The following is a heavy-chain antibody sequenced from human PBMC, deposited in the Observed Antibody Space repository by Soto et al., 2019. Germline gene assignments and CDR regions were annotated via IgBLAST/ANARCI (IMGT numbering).Heavy chain of an antibody. V-gene: IGHV4-4*02. CDR1: GGSISSSNW. CDR2: IYHTGST. D-gene: IGHD2-21*01. Sequence: PSETLSLTCVVSGGSISSSNWWSWVRQPPGKGLEWIGEIYHTGSTTYNPSLNSRVTISVDKSKNQFSLELSSVTAADTAVYYCARDSGGGADYWGQGTLVTVSS. J-gene: IGHJ4*02. CDR3: ARDSGGGADY.